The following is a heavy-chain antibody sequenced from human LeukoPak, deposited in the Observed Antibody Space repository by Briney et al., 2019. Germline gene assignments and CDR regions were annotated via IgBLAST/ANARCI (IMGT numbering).Heavy chain of an antibody. J-gene: IGHJ5*02. D-gene: IGHD3-16*01. CDR3: ARERRGSHNWFDH. CDR1: GFTFSSYA. V-gene: IGHV3-30*04. Sequence: PGGSLRLSCAASGFTFSSYAMHWVRQAPGKGLEWVAVISYDGSNKYYADSVKGRFTISRDNSKNTLYLQMNSLRAEDTAVYYCARERRGSHNWFDHWGQGTLVTVSS. CDR2: ISYDGSNK.